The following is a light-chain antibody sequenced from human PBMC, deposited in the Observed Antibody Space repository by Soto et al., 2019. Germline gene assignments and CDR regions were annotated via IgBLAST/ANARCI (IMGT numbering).Light chain of an antibody. CDR2: RNN. V-gene: IGLV1-47*01. J-gene: IGLJ1*01. Sequence: QAVVTQPPSASGTPGQRVTISCSGSSSNIGSNYVYWYQQLPGTAPKLLIYRNNQRPSGVPDRFSGSKSGTSASLAISGLRSEDEADYYCAAWDDSLSAVFGTGAKRTVL. CDR3: AAWDDSLSAV. CDR1: SSNIGSNY.